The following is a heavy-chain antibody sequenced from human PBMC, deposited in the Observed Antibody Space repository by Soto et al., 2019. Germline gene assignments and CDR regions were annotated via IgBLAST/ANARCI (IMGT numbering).Heavy chain of an antibody. J-gene: IGHJ6*02. Sequence: IRQPPGKGLEWIGEINPSGSTTYTPSLKRRVTISVDTSKNQFSLKLSSVTAADTAVYYCARVRVRGNYYYGMDVWGQGTTVT. CDR2: INPSGST. V-gene: IGHV4-34*01. D-gene: IGHD3-10*01. CDR3: ARVRVRGNYYYGMDV.